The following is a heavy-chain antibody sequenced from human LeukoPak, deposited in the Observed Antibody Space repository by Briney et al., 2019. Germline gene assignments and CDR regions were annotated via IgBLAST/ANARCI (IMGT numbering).Heavy chain of an antibody. J-gene: IGHJ5*02. V-gene: IGHV4-59*08. CDR3: ARLGTHGDYLNP. CDR1: GGSISTYY. Sequence: SETLSLTCTVSGGSISTYYWSWIRQPPGKGLEWLGYIYYSGTTNYNPSLKSRVIISLDTCKSQFSLKLNSVTAADTAVYYCARLGTHGDYLNPWGQGTLVTVSS. CDR2: IYYSGTT. D-gene: IGHD4-17*01.